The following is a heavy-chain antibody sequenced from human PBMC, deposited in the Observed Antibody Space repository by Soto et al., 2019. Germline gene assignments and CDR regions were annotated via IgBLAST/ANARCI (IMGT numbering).Heavy chain of an antibody. CDR2: ISTFNGNA. CDR1: GYTFTSYG. V-gene: IGHV1-18*04. J-gene: IGHJ5*02. Sequence: VASVKVSCKTSGYTFTSYGISWVRQAPGQGLECMGWISTFNGNAHYAQNLQDRVTMTIDTSTSTAYLELTGLRSDDTGVYYCARLNGYSTGWFATWSQGTLVTVSS. D-gene: IGHD2-8*02. CDR3: ARLNGYSTGWFAT.